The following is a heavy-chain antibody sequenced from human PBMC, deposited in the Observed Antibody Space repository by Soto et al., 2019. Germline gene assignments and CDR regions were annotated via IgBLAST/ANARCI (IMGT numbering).Heavy chain of an antibody. Sequence: SETLSLTCTVSGVSVSSSDYYWSWIRQHPGKGLEWIGYIYYSGSTYYNPSLKSRVTISVDTSKNQFSLKLSSVTAADTAVYYCARTSYDSSGTAADPWGQGTLVTVSS. V-gene: IGHV4-31*03. J-gene: IGHJ5*02. D-gene: IGHD3-22*01. CDR2: IYYSGST. CDR1: GVSVSSSDYY. CDR3: ARTSYDSSGTAADP.